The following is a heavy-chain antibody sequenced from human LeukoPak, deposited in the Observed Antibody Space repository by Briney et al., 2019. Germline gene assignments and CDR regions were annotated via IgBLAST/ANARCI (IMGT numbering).Heavy chain of an antibody. CDR1: GDPISGYY. V-gene: IGHV4-59*08. Sequence: SETLSLTCTVSGDPISGYYWSWIRQPPGKGLEWIGYIYYSGSTNYNPSLKSRVTISVDTSKNQFSLKLSSVTAADTAVYYCARRDGYDAFDIWGQGTMVTVSS. CDR3: ARRDGYDAFDI. J-gene: IGHJ3*02. CDR2: IYYSGST. D-gene: IGHD5-18*01.